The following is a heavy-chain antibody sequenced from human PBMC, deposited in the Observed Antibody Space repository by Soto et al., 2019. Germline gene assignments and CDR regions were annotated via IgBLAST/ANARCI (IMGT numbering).Heavy chain of an antibody. CDR3: ARQREYISGGYYFDY. Sequence: SETLSLTCTVSGGSVSSGSYYWSWIRKPPGKGLEWIGYIYYSGITNSNPSLKSRVTISVATSKNQFSLKLSSGTAADTAVYYCARQREYISGGYYFDYWGQGTLGTVSS. D-gene: IGHD6-19*01. J-gene: IGHJ4*02. CDR1: GGSVSSGSYY. CDR2: IYYSGIT. V-gene: IGHV4-61*01.